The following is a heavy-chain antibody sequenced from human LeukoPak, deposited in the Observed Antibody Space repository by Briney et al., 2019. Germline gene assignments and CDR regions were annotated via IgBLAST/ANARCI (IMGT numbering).Heavy chain of an antibody. Sequence: PGGSLRLSCAASEFTFSSYAMNWVRQAPGKGLEWVAFIRYDGSNKYYADSVKGRFTISRDNSKNTLYLQMNSLRAEDTAVYYCAKDLWRTLFGRRPPYHKNWGQGTLVTVSS. J-gene: IGHJ4*02. CDR3: AKDLWRTLFGRRPPYHKN. D-gene: IGHD3-3*01. V-gene: IGHV3-30*02. CDR1: EFTFSSYA. CDR2: IRYDGSNK.